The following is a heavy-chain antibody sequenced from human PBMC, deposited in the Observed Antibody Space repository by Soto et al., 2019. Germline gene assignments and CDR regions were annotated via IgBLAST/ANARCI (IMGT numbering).Heavy chain of an antibody. CDR3: ARSGATAGHNWFDPWGHNWFDP. D-gene: IGHD1-1*01. V-gene: IGHV3-48*03. Sequence: PGESLKISCAASGFTFSSYEMNWVRQAPGKGLEWVSYISSSGSTICYADSVKGRFTISRDNAKNSLYLQMNSLRAEDTAVYYCARSGATAGHNWFDPWGHNWFDPWGQGTLVTVSS. CDR2: ISSSGSTI. CDR1: GFTFSSYE. J-gene: IGHJ5*02.